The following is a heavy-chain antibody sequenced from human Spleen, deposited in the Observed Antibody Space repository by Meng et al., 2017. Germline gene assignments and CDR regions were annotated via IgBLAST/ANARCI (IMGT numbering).Heavy chain of an antibody. CDR1: GYSFTSYW. Sequence: KVSCKGSGYSFTSYWIGWVRQMPGKGLEWMGVIYPGDSDTRYSPSFEGQVTISADKSISSAYLEWRSVKASDTAMYYCARQPFGSGSFYYGYLDLWGQGTLVTVSS. D-gene: IGHD3-10*01. V-gene: IGHV5-51*01. CDR3: ARQPFGSGSFYYGYLDL. CDR2: IYPGDSDT. J-gene: IGHJ4*02.